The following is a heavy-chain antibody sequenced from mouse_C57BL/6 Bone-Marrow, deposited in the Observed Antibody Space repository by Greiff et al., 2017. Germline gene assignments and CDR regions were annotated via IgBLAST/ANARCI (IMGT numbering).Heavy chain of an antibody. CDR2: ISSGGSYT. CDR3: ARHEWLLWCFDV. V-gene: IGHV5-6*02. J-gene: IGHJ1*03. CDR1: GFTFSSYG. D-gene: IGHD2-3*01. Sequence: DVMLVESGGDLVKPGGSLKLSCAASGFTFSSYGMSWVRQTPDKRLEWVATISSGGSYTYSPDSVKGRFTISRDNAKNTLYLQMSRLKSEDTAMYYCARHEWLLWCFDVWGTGTTVTVSS.